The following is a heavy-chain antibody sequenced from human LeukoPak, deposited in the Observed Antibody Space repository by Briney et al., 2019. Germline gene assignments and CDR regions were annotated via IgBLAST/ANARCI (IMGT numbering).Heavy chain of an antibody. V-gene: IGHV1-69*06. CDR3: ARADLMDAGGSDY. D-gene: IGHD2-8*01. CDR2: IIPIFDTA. CDR1: GGTVSNYA. Sequence: ASVKVSCKASGGTVSNYAISWVRQAPGLGLEWMGGIIPIFDTADYAQKFQGRLTITADKSTSTAYMELSSLRSEDTAVYYCARADLMDAGGSDYWGQGTLVTVSS. J-gene: IGHJ4*02.